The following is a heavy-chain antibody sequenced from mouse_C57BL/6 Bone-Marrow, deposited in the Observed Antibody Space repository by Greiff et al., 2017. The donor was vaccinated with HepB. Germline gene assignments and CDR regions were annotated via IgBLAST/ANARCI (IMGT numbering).Heavy chain of an antibody. Sequence: VQLQQPGAELVKPGASVKLSCKASGYTFTSYWMHWVKQRPGQGLEWIGMIHPNSGSTNYNEKFKSKATLTVDKSSSTDYMKLSSLTSEDSAVYYCARHYGNSYWYFDVWGTGTTVTVSS. CDR3: ARHYGNSYWYFDV. CDR1: GYTFTSYW. J-gene: IGHJ1*03. CDR2: IHPNSGST. V-gene: IGHV1-64*01. D-gene: IGHD2-1*01.